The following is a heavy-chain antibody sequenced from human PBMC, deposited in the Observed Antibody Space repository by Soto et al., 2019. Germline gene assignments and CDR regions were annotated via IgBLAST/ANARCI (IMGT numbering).Heavy chain of an antibody. CDR2: ISYDGSNK. J-gene: IGHJ4*02. D-gene: IGHD2-15*01. V-gene: IGHV3-30*18. CDR3: ANDFGWYDY. CDR1: GFTFSSYG. Sequence: PGGSLRLSCAASGFTFSSYGMHLVRQAPGKGLEWVAVISYDGSNKYYADSVKGRFTISRDNSKNTLYLQMNSLRAEDTAVYYCANDFGWYDYWGQGTLVTVSS.